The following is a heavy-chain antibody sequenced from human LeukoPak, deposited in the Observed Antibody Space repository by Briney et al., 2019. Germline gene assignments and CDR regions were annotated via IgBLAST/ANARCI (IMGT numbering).Heavy chain of an antibody. CDR2: ITNNGDTT. V-gene: IGHV3-64*04. CDR3: ANLMGGILDY. CDR1: GFTFSSYA. J-gene: IGHJ4*02. D-gene: IGHD3-16*01. Sequence: GGSLRLSCSASGFTFSSYAMHWVRQAPGKGLDYISGITNNGDTTYHADSVKGRFTISRDNSKNTLYLQMNSLRAEDTAVYYCANLMGGILDYWGQGTLVTVSS.